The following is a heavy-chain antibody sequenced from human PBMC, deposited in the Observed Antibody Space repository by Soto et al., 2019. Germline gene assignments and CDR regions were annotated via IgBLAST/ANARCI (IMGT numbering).Heavy chain of an antibody. J-gene: IGHJ5*02. CDR1: GGSISSSNW. CDR2: IYHSGST. V-gene: IGHV4-4*02. Sequence: SETLSLTCAVSGGSISSSNWWSWVRQPPGKGLEWIGEIYHSGSTNYNPSLKSRVSISVDKSKKQFSLKLSSVTAADTAVYYCARSHGLRFFERSTLRHNRFDSRGQG. D-gene: IGHD3-3*01. CDR3: ARSHGLRFFERSTLRHNRFDS.